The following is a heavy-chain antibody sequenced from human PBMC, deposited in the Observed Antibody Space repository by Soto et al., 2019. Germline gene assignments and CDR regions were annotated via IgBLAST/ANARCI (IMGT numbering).Heavy chain of an antibody. J-gene: IGHJ4*02. D-gene: IGHD3-10*02. CDR1: GGSISSGGYP. CDR3: ARVFDTVGSFEY. Sequence: QLQLQESGSGLVKPSETLSLTCAVSGGSISSGGYPWSWIRQPPGKGLEWIGYIYHSGSTYYNPSLKGRVTISVDRSKNQFSLKLSSVTAADTAVYYCARVFDTVGSFEYWGQGTLVTVSS. CDR2: IYHSGST. V-gene: IGHV4-30-2*01.